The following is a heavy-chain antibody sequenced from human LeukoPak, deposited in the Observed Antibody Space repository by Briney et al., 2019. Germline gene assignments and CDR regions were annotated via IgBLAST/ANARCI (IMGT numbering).Heavy chain of an antibody. D-gene: IGHD2-2*02. V-gene: IGHV1-8*01. Sequence: ASVKVSCKASGYPFTSYDIHWVRQATGQGLEWMGWMNPNSGNTGYAQKFQGRVTMTRNTSISTAYMELSSLRSEDTAVYYCARGLAPDCSSTSCYRYAFDIWGQGTMVTVSS. CDR3: ARGLAPDCSSTSCYRYAFDI. J-gene: IGHJ3*02. CDR1: GYPFTSYD. CDR2: MNPNSGNT.